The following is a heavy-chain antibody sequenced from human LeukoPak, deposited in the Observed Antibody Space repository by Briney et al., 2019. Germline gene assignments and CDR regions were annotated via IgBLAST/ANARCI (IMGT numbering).Heavy chain of an antibody. J-gene: IGHJ5*02. Sequence: GGSLRLSCAASGFSVSSNYMAWVRQAPGKGLEWVSVIYDGGFTDYTDSVKGRFTISRDNSKNTLYLQMNSLRAEDTAVYYCAKATTYYYGSGSPNWFDPWGQGTLVTVSS. CDR2: IYDGGFT. D-gene: IGHD3-10*01. CDR3: AKATTYYYGSGSPNWFDP. V-gene: IGHV3-66*01. CDR1: GFSVSSNY.